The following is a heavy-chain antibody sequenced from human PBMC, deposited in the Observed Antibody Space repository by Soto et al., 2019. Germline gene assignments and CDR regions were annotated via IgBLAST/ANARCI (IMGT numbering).Heavy chain of an antibody. J-gene: IGHJ6*02. CDR2: IYSADNT. CDR1: GFTVSSNY. D-gene: IGHD3-10*01. Sequence: GGSLRLSCAGSGFTVSSNYMSWVRQAPGKGLEWVSLIYSADNTYYADSVKGRFTISRDNSKNTLYLQMNSLRGEDTAVYYCASALMVRGLIRGYYSYGMDVWGQGTTVTVSS. V-gene: IGHV3-53*01. CDR3: ASALMVRGLIRGYYSYGMDV.